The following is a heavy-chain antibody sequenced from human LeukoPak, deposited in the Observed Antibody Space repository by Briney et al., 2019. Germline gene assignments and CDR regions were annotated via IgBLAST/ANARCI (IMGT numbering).Heavy chain of an antibody. CDR1: GFSFTDFY. CDR3: ARTPVGDRAYRFDS. V-gene: IGHV1-2*02. J-gene: IGHJ4*02. Sequence: ASVKVSCKTSGFSFTDFYFHWVRQAPGQGLEWMGWINPFNNARHYAQKFQGRVTLTRDTSISTAFMEMNTLRSDDTAVYYCARTPVGDRAYRFDSWGQGSLVSVSS. D-gene: IGHD4-17*01. CDR2: INPFNNAR.